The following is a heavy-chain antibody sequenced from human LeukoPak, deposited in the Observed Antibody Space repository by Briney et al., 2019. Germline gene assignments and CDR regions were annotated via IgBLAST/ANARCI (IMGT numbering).Heavy chain of an antibody. V-gene: IGHV5-51*01. Sequence: GESLKISCKGSGYSFTSYWIGWVRQMPGKGLEWMGIIYPGDSDTRYSSSFQGQVTISADKSISTAYLQWSSLKASDTAMYYCATTKEAYCGGDCYAAEYFQHWGQGTLVTVSS. CDR3: ATTKEAYCGGDCYAAEYFQH. D-gene: IGHD2-21*02. J-gene: IGHJ1*01. CDR2: IYPGDSDT. CDR1: GYSFTSYW.